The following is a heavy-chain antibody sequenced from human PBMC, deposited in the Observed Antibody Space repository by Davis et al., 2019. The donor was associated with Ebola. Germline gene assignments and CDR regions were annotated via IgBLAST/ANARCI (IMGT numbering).Heavy chain of an antibody. Sequence: MPSETLSLTCAVYGGSFSGYYWSWIRQPPGKGLEWIGEIIHSGSTNYNPSLKSRVTISVDTSKNHFSLKLSSVTAADTAVYYCARRTAGITLSFYAMDVWGQGNTVTVSS. D-gene: IGHD1-1*01. V-gene: IGHV4-34*12. CDR1: GGSFSGYY. CDR2: IIHSGST. CDR3: ARRTAGITLSFYAMDV. J-gene: IGHJ6*02.